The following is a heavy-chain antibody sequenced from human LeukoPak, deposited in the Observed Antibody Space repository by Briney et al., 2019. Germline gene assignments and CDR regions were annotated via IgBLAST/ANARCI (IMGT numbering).Heavy chain of an antibody. Sequence: ASVKVSCKASGYTLTGYYMHWVRQAPGQGLECMGWINPNSGGTNYAQKFQGRVTMTRDTSISTAYMELSRLRSDDTAVYYCARDSKQWLVLRVPRAFDIWGQGTMVTVSS. D-gene: IGHD6-19*01. CDR3: ARDSKQWLVLRVPRAFDI. V-gene: IGHV1-2*02. CDR1: GYTLTGYY. CDR2: INPNSGGT. J-gene: IGHJ3*02.